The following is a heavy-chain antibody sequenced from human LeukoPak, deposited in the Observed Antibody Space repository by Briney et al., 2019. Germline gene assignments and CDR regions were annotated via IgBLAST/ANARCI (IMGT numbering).Heavy chain of an antibody. CDR3: ARAYSYGYEGYYYHMDV. CDR1: GGTFSSYA. Sequence: SVKVSCKASGGTFSSYAISWVRQAPGQGLEWMGGIIPIFGTANYAQKFQGRVTITADKSTSTAYMELSSLRSEDTAVYYCARAYSYGYEGYYYHMDVWGKGTTVTISS. V-gene: IGHV1-69*06. D-gene: IGHD5-18*01. CDR2: IIPIFGTA. J-gene: IGHJ6*03.